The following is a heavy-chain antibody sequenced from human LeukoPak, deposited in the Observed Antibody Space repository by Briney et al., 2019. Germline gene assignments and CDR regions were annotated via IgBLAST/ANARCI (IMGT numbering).Heavy chain of an antibody. J-gene: IGHJ4*02. D-gene: IGHD2-2*01. V-gene: IGHV3-23*01. CDR1: GFTFSSYS. CDR2: TSGSGGST. CDR3: ANLPEGYCSSTSCPYYFDY. Sequence: GGSLRLSCAASGFTFSSYSMSWVRQAPGKGLEWVSVTSGSGGSTYYADSVKGRFTISRDNSKNTLYLQMNSLGAEDTAVYYCANLPEGYCSSTSCPYYFDYWGQGTLVTVSS.